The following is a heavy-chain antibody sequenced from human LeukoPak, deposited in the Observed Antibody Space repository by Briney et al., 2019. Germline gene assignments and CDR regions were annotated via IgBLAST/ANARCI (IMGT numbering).Heavy chain of an antibody. V-gene: IGHV4-59*12. CDR1: GGSISSYY. J-gene: IGHJ5*02. Sequence: SETLSLTCTVSGGSISSYYWSWIRQPPGKGLEWIGYIYYSGSTNYNPSLKSRVTISVDTSKNQFSLKLSSVTAADTAVYYCARDLGSVEYCSGGSCREASWFDPWGQGTLVTVSS. CDR2: IYYSGST. D-gene: IGHD2-15*01. CDR3: ARDLGSVEYCSGGSCREASWFDP.